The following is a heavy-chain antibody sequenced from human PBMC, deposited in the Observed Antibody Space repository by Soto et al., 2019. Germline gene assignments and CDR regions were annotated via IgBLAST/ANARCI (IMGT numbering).Heavy chain of an antibody. J-gene: IGHJ6*02. V-gene: IGHV4-59*01. D-gene: IGHD2-21*02. Sequence: QVRLQESGPGLVKPSETLSLTCTVSGGSISSYYWSWIRQPPGKGLAWIGYMYNTGSTIYNPSLKSRVTISVDTSKNQFSLKLNSVTAADTAVYYCARDLWGYCGADCYPLDVWGQGTTVTVSS. CDR1: GGSISSYY. CDR2: MYNTGST. CDR3: ARDLWGYCGADCYPLDV.